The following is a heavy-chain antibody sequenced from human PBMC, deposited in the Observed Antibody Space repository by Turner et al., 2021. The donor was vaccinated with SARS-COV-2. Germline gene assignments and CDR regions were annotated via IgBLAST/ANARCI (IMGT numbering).Heavy chain of an antibody. D-gene: IGHD3-10*01. CDR3: AREYGSGSYYN. J-gene: IGHJ4*02. CDR2: INSDGSRI. Sequence: EVQLVESGGGLVQPGGSLILSCAASGFTFSSYWMHWVRQAPGKGLVWVSSINSDGSRINYADSVKGRFTISRDNAKNTLYVQMNSLRADDTAVYYCAREYGSGSYYNWGRGTLVTVSS. CDR1: GFTFSSYW. V-gene: IGHV3-74*01.